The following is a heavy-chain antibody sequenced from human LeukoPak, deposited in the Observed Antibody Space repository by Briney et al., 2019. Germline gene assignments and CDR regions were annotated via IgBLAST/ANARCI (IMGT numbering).Heavy chain of an antibody. V-gene: IGHV4-59*01. D-gene: IGHD2-21*01. CDR2: IYYSGST. CDR1: GGSISSYY. J-gene: IGHJ4*02. CDR3: GXIVRSXXXXXIKXXXFDY. Sequence: SETLSLTCTVSGGSISSYYWSWIRQPPGKGLEWIGYIYYSGSTNYNPSLKSRVTISVDTSKNQFSLKLSSVTAADTAVYYCGXIVRSXXXXXIKXXXFDYWGQGTLVTVSS.